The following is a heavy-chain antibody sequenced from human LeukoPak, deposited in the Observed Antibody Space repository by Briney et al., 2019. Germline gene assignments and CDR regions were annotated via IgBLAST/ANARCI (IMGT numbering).Heavy chain of an antibody. CDR1: GFTFSSYS. CDR3: ARDGGHSSSWYFRD. CDR2: ISYSSSYI. V-gene: IGHV3-21*01. J-gene: IGHJ4*02. D-gene: IGHD6-13*01. Sequence: PGGSLRLSCAASGFTFSSYSMNWVRQAPGKGLEWVSSISYSSSYINYADSVKGRFTISRDNAKNSLYLQMNSLRAEDTAVYYCARDGGHSSSWYFRDWGQGTLVTVSS.